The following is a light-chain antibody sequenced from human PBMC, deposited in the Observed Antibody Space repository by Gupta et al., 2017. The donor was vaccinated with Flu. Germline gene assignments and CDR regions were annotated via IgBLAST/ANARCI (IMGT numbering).Light chain of an antibody. CDR2: DAS. J-gene: IGKJ1*01. Sequence: PAPLSLSPGERATLSCRASQSVRSYLAWYQQRPGQAPRLRSYDASNRATGVPTRFSGSGFETDFTLTISSLEPEDFAVYDCQQRNNWSWTCGQGTKVEI. CDR3: QQRNNWSWT. CDR1: QSVRSY. V-gene: IGKV3-11*01.